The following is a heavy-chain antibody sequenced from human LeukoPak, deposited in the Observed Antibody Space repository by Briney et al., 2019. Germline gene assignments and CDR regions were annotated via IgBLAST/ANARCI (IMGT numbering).Heavy chain of an antibody. D-gene: IGHD6-19*01. Sequence: PGGSLRLSCAASGFTFSSYAMSWVRQAPGKGLEWVSAIRGSGDSTYYADSVKGRFTISRDNSKNTLYLQMNNLRAEDTAVYYCARPNQPNSSGLSPTYYVTPVDCWGQGTLVTVSS. CDR1: GFTFSSYA. V-gene: IGHV3-23*01. CDR2: IRGSGDST. J-gene: IGHJ4*02. CDR3: ARPNQPNSSGLSPTYYVTPVDC.